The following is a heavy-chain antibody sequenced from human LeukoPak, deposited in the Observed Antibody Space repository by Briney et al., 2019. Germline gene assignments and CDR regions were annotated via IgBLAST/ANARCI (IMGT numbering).Heavy chain of an antibody. CDR2: ISGSGGST. V-gene: IGHV3-23*01. CDR3: AKAEYSSGWYDAFGI. Sequence: GGSLRLSCAASGFTFSSYAMSWVRQAPGKGLEWVSAISGSGGSTYYADSVKGRFTIPRDNSKNTLYLQMNSLRAEDTAVYYCAKAEYSSGWYDAFGIWGQGTMVTVSS. D-gene: IGHD6-19*01. CDR1: GFTFSSYA. J-gene: IGHJ3*02.